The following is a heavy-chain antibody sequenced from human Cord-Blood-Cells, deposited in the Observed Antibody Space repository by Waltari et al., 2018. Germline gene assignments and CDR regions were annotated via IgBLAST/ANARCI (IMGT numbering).Heavy chain of an antibody. J-gene: IGHJ4*02. Sequence: GAGLLKPSETLSLTCAVYGGSFSGYYWSWIRQPPGKGLEWSGEINHSGSTNYNPSLKSRVTISVDTSKNQFSLKLSSVTAADTAVYYCARGVGYYDYWGQGTLVTVSS. V-gene: IGHV4-34*01. CDR2: INHSGST. CDR3: ARGVGYYDY. D-gene: IGHD3-10*01. CDR1: GGSFSGYY.